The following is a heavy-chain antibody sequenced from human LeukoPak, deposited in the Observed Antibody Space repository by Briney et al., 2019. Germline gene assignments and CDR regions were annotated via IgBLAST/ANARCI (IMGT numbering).Heavy chain of an antibody. Sequence: SETLSLTCTVSGYSISSGYYWGWIRQPPGNGLEWIGSIYHSGSTYYNPSLKSRVTISVDTSKNQFSLKLSSVTAADTAVYYCARAGGSSWYGYYFDYWGQGTLVTVSS. V-gene: IGHV4-38-2*02. D-gene: IGHD6-13*01. CDR3: ARAGGSSWYGYYFDY. J-gene: IGHJ4*02. CDR2: IYHSGST. CDR1: GYSISSGYY.